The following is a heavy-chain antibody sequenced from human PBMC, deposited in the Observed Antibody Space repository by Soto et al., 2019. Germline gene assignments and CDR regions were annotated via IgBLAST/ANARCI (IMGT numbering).Heavy chain of an antibody. CDR2: ISGGSSYT. J-gene: IGHJ4*02. V-gene: IGHV3-23*01. CDR1: GFTFSNYA. CDR3: ATGVTGLRYCNGGSCYPTPDY. D-gene: IGHD2-15*01. Sequence: GGSLRLSCAASGFTFSNYAMNWVRQAPGKGLEWVSLISGGSSYTYYADSVKGRFTISRDNSRNTLFLQMNSLRAEDTAVYYCATGVTGLRYCNGGSCYPTPDYWGRGTLVTVSS.